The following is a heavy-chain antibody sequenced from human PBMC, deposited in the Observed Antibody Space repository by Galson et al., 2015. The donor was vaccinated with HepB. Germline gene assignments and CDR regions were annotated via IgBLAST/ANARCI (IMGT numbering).Heavy chain of an antibody. CDR3: ARDTVTTTYYYYGMDV. Sequence: ALRLSCAASGFTFSSYSMNWGRQAPGKGLEWVSSIFSSSSYIYYADSLKGRFTISRDNAKNSLYLQMNSLRAEDTAVYYCARDTVTTTYYYYGMDVWGQGTTVTVSS. CDR2: IFSSSSYI. CDR1: GFTFSSYS. V-gene: IGHV3-21*01. J-gene: IGHJ6*02. D-gene: IGHD4-17*01.